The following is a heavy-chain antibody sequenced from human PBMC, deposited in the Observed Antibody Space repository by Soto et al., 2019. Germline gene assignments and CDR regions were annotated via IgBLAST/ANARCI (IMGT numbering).Heavy chain of an antibody. D-gene: IGHD2-21*01. CDR1: GGSITRGGYY. V-gene: IGHV4-61*08. CDR2: IYYGGTT. J-gene: IGHJ5*02. CDR3: ARLGAYYQSLDP. Sequence: PSETLSLTCTVSGGSITRGGYYWSWIRQHPGKGLEWVGYIYYGGTTRYNPSLKSRVSLSLETSKSQFSLRLSSVTASDTAVYYCARLGAYYQSLDPWGQGTLVTVSS.